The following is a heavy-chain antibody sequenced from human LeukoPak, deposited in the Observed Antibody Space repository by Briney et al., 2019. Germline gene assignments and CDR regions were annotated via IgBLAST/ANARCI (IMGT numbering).Heavy chain of an antibody. CDR1: GGSMSHYY. V-gene: IGHV4-59*08. CDR3: TNTNYENFDY. D-gene: IGHD4-11*01. CDR2: IYFSGST. Sequence: PSETLSLTCAVSGGSMSHYYWSWIRQPPGKGLEWIGYIYFSGSTNYNPSLKSRVTIPIDASKSQFSLKLSSVTAADTAVYYCTNTNYENFDYWGQGTLVTVSS. J-gene: IGHJ4*02.